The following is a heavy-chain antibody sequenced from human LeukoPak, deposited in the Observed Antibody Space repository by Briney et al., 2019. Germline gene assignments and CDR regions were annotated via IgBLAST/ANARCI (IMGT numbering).Heavy chain of an antibody. Sequence: GASVKVSCKVSGYTLTDVSIHCGRQAPGKGLEWMGGFDPEDGETIYTQKFQGSVTMTRDTSISTAYMELSRLRSDDTAVYYCARDLAPSYDYVWGSYRLGADYWGQGTLVTVSS. CDR2: FDPEDGET. CDR1: GYTLTDVS. J-gene: IGHJ4*02. CDR3: ARDLAPSYDYVWGSYRLGADY. D-gene: IGHD3-16*02. V-gene: IGHV1-24*01.